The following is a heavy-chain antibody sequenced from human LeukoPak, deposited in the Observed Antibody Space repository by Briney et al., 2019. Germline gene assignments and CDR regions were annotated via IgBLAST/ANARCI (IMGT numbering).Heavy chain of an antibody. V-gene: IGHV4-34*01. CDR2: INHSGNT. CDR1: GGSFIGYN. Sequence: SQTLSLTRAVSGGSFIGYNWNWIRQPPGKGLQWIGEINHSGNTNYNPSLKSRVTISIDTSKNQFSLKLRSLTAADTAVYYCARDPTTVVTTPYYFDDWGQGTLVTVSS. D-gene: IGHD4-23*01. J-gene: IGHJ4*02. CDR3: ARDPTTVVTTPYYFDD.